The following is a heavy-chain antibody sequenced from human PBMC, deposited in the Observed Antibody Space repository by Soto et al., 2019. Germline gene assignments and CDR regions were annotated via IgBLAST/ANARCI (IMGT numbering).Heavy chain of an antibody. CDR2: IWYDGSNK. J-gene: IGHJ6*02. Sequence: GGSLRLSCAASGFTFSSYGMHWVRQAPGKGLEWVAVIWYDGSNKYYADSVKGRFTISRDNSKNTLYLQMNSLRAEDTAVYYCARRGRWLQSIYYYYGMDVWGQGTTVTVSS. V-gene: IGHV3-33*01. CDR3: ARRGRWLQSIYYYYGMDV. CDR1: GFTFSSYG. D-gene: IGHD4-4*01.